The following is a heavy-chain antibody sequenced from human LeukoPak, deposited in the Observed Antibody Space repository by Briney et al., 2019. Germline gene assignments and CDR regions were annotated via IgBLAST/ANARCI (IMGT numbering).Heavy chain of an antibody. CDR3: ARGPSSAHNWFDP. V-gene: IGHV1-2*06. J-gene: IGHJ5*02. Sequence: APVKVSCKTSGYTFSDYYIHWVRQAPGQGLEWMGRITPKSGGTSYAQRFQGRVTMTRDTSISTAHMDLSRLTSDDTAVYYCARGPSSAHNWFDPWGQGTLVTVSS. CDR1: GYTFSDYY. CDR2: ITPKSGGT.